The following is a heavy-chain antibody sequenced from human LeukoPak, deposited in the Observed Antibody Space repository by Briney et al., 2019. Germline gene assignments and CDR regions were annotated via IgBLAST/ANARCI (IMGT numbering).Heavy chain of an antibody. J-gene: IGHJ4*02. CDR1: GFTFSSYR. CDR2: ISSSSSYI. Sequence: GGSLRLSCAASGFTFSSYRMNWVRQAPGKGLEWVSSISSSSSYIYYADSVKGRFTISRDNAKNSLHLQMNSLRAEDTAVYYCARAEIPYDFWSGYFDYWGQGTLVTASS. CDR3: ARAEIPYDFWSGYFDY. V-gene: IGHV3-21*01. D-gene: IGHD3-3*01.